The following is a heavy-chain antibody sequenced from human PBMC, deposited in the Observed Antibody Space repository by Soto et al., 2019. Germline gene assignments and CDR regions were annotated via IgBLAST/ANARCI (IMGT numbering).Heavy chain of an antibody. CDR3: ARAPRDAIPDY. Sequence: PSETLSLTCTVSSGSVSTYYWSWIRQPPGKGLEWMGRIYYNGTTNYNPSLKSRVTMSLHTSKSQFSLKLSSVTAADTAVYYCARAPRDAIPDYWGQGTLVTVSS. CDR2: IYYNGTT. J-gene: IGHJ4*02. D-gene: IGHD2-2*01. CDR1: SGSVSTYY. V-gene: IGHV4-59*02.